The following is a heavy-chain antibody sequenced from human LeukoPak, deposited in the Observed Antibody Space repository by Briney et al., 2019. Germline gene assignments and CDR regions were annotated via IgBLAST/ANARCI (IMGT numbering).Heavy chain of an antibody. D-gene: IGHD3-10*01. V-gene: IGHV3-23*01. CDR3: ARDGYYGSGSYDY. CDR2: ISASGGGT. Sequence: GGSLRLSCAASGFTFSRDGMSWVRQAPGKGLEWVSSISASGGGTVYADSVKGRFTISRDNAKNSLYLQMNSLRAEDTAVYYCARDGYYGSGSYDYWGQGTLVTVSS. CDR1: GFTFSRDG. J-gene: IGHJ4*02.